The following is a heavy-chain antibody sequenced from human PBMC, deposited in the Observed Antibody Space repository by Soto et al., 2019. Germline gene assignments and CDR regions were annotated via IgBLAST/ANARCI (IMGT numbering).Heavy chain of an antibody. CDR1: GGPCIASG. Sequence: SLRHSCAASGGPCIASGMRWVRQAPGKGLEWVAMIWSDGSKEYYADSVKGRFTITRDNSKNMIFLQMDSLRAEDTAVYYCARDKGTTCLDTWGQGNMVTVSS. D-gene: IGHD1-26*01. CDR3: ARDKGTTCLDT. CDR2: IWSDGSKE. V-gene: IGHV3-33*01. J-gene: IGHJ5*02.